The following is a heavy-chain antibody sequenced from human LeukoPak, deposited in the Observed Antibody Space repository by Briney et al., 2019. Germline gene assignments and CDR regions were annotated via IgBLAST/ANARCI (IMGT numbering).Heavy chain of an antibody. D-gene: IGHD3-10*01. V-gene: IGHV4-59*01. CDR3: ARVTGKWFGGLIFDY. CDR2: IYYSGST. J-gene: IGHJ4*02. Sequence: SETLSLTCTVSGGSISSYYWSWIRQPPGKGLEWIGYIYYSGSTNCNPSLKSRVTISVDTSKNQFSLKLSSVTAADTAVYYCARVTGKWFGGLIFDYWGQGTLVTVSS. CDR1: GGSISSYY.